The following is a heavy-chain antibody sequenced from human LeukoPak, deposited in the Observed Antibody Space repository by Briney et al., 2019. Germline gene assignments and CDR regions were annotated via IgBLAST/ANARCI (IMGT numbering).Heavy chain of an antibody. J-gene: IGHJ5*02. V-gene: IGHV4-39*07. Sequence: PSETLSLTCTVSGGSINSSSYYWGWVRQPPGKGLEWIGSMYYRGSTYYNPSLKSRVTISVDTSKNQFSLKLSSVTAADTAVYYCARGGANSDFDWLSPSNWFDPWGQGTLVTVSS. CDR3: ARGGANSDFDWLSPSNWFDP. D-gene: IGHD3-9*01. CDR2: MYYRGST. CDR1: GGSINSSSYY.